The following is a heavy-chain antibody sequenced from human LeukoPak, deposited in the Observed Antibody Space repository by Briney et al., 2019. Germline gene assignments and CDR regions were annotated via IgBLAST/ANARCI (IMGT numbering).Heavy chain of an antibody. J-gene: IGHJ4*02. CDR3: ARQLAEYSYYFDY. Sequence: SETLSLTCTVSGGSISSSSYYWGWIRQPPGKGLEWIGRIYYSGSTYYNPSLKSRVTISVDTSKNQFSLKLSSVTAADTAVYYCARQLAEYSYYFDYWGQGTLVTVSS. CDR1: GGSISSSSYY. V-gene: IGHV4-39*01. D-gene: IGHD6-6*01. CDR2: IYYSGST.